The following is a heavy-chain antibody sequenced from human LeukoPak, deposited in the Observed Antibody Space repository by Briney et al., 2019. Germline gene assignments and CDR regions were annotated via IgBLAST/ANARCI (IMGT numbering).Heavy chain of an antibody. CDR1: GFRFHFYW. CDR2: IY. V-gene: IGHV5-51*01. D-gene: IGHD3-16*01. Sequence: GEALETSFKGSGFRFHFYWHGWGRPMPGKGVGLGGIIYSPSYQGQVTISADKSISTAYLQWSSLNASDPAMYCCAQRCHLFGEAFDIWGQGTMVTDSS. CDR3: AQRCHLFGEAFDI. J-gene: IGHJ3*02.